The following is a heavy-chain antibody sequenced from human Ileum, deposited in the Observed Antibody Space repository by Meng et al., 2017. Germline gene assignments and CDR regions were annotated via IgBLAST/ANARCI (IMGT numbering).Heavy chain of an antibody. Sequence: QVQLVESGGGLVKPGGSLRLSCAASGFTFSDYQMTWIRQVPGKGLEWVSYISSRGSTIYYAASVRGRFTISRDDAQNSLYLQMNRLRTEDTAVYYCAGLSGGNYDLDYWGQGSLVTVSS. CDR1: GFTFSDYQ. CDR2: ISSRGSTI. V-gene: IGHV3-11*01. CDR3: AGLSGGNYDLDY. J-gene: IGHJ4*02. D-gene: IGHD1-7*01.